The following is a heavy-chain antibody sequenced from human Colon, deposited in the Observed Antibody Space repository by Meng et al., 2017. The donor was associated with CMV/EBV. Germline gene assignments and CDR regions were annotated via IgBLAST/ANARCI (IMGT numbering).Heavy chain of an antibody. CDR1: GASISNYF. V-gene: IGHV4-59*01. CDR2: ISYSGRT. J-gene: IGHJ4*02. D-gene: IGHD5-12*01. CDR3: ARALPDSGYGRWFDF. Sequence: SETLSLTCTVSGASISNYFWWSWLRQAPGKGLEWIGYISYSGRTDYNPSLESRVSISVDAPKNQFSLKLNSVTAADTAIYYCARALPDSGYGRWFDFWGQGTLVTVSS.